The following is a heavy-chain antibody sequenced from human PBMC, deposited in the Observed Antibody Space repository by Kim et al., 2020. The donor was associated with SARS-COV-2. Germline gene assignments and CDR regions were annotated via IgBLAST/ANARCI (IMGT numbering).Heavy chain of an antibody. CDR3: ARDIIGYYGMDV. Sequence: GGSLRFSCAASGFTFSSYSMNWVRQAPGKGLEWVSSISSSSSYIYYVDSVKGRFTISRDNAKNSLYLQMNSLRAEDTAVYYCARDIIGYYGMDVWGQGTT. V-gene: IGHV3-21*01. D-gene: IGHD3-10*01. J-gene: IGHJ6*02. CDR1: GFTFSSYS. CDR2: ISSSSSYI.